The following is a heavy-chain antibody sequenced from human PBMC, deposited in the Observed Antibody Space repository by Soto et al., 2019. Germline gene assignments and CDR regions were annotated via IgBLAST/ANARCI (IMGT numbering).Heavy chain of an antibody. CDR3: GRDWNADSSGWG. Sequence: QVQLVESGGGVVQPGRSLRLSCAASGFTFSSYGMHWVRQAPGKGLEWVAVIWYDGSNKYYADSVKGRFTISRDNSKNTLYLQMNSLSAEDTAVYYCGRDWNADSSGWGWGQGTLVTVSS. J-gene: IGHJ4*02. CDR1: GFTFSSYG. V-gene: IGHV3-33*01. CDR2: IWYDGSNK. D-gene: IGHD3-22*01.